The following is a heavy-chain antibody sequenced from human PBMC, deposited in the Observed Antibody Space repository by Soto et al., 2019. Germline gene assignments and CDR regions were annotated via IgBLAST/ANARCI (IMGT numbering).Heavy chain of an antibody. Sequence: SETLSLTCTVSGGSINSGAHYWSWVRQRPGRGLEWIGYIYYSSDTQYNPSLKSRVTISLDTPKNQFSLTLNSVTAADTAVYYCARVESASWLDIWGQGTLVTVSS. V-gene: IGHV4-31*03. J-gene: IGHJ4*02. CDR1: GGSINSGAHY. D-gene: IGHD2-2*01. CDR2: IYYSSDT. CDR3: ARVESASWLDI.